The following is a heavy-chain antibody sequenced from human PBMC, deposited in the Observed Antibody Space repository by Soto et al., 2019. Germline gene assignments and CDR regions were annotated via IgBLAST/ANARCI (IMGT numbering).Heavy chain of an antibody. CDR2: IYHSGST. V-gene: IGHV4-4*02. J-gene: IGHJ4*02. CDR3: ARSISFDWLFFDN. Sequence: SETLSLTCAVSGGSISRSNWWSWVRQPPGKGLEWIGEIYHSGSTNYHPSLKSRVTISVDKSKNQFSLKLTSLTAADTAVYYCARSISFDWLFFDNWGQGTLVTVSS. CDR1: GGSISRSNW. D-gene: IGHD3-9*01.